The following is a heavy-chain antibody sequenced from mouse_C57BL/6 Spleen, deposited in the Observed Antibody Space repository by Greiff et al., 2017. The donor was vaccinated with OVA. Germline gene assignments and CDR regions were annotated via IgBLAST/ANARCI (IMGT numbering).Heavy chain of an antibody. J-gene: IGHJ1*03. Sequence: EVKLVESGGGLVQPGGSLSLSCAASGFTFTDYYMSWVRQPPGKALEWLGFIRNKANGYTTEYSASVKGRFTISRDNSQSILYLQMNALRAEDSATYYCARPITTVVEDWYFDVWGTGTTVTVSS. D-gene: IGHD1-1*01. CDR2: IRNKANGYTT. CDR1: GFTFTDYY. CDR3: ARPITTVVEDWYFDV. V-gene: IGHV7-3*01.